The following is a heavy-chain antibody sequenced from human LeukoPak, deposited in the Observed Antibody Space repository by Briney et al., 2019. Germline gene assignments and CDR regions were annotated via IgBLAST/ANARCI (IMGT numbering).Heavy chain of an antibody. V-gene: IGHV4-39*01. CDR1: GGSINISNYH. Sequence: KPSETLSLTCIVSGGSINISNYHWGWIRQPPGKGPEWIGSIHYSGSTYYNASLRSRVTMSVDTSKSRFSLKLSSVTAADTAIYYCATWELSLGFHCWGQGTLVTVSS. CDR2: IHYSGST. D-gene: IGHD3-16*02. CDR3: ATWELSLGFHC. J-gene: IGHJ4*02.